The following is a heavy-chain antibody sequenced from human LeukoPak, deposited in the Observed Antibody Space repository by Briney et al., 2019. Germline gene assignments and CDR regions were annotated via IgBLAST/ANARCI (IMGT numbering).Heavy chain of an antibody. CDR1: GGSISSYY. V-gene: IGHV4-4*07. Sequence: SETLSLTCTVSGGSISSYYWSWIRQPAGKGLEWSGRIYTSGSTNYNPSLKRRVTMSVDTSKNQFSLKLSSVTAADTAVYYCARDLYSGYDLAFDYWGQGTLVTVSS. CDR2: IYTSGST. D-gene: IGHD5-12*01. J-gene: IGHJ4*02. CDR3: ARDLYSGYDLAFDY.